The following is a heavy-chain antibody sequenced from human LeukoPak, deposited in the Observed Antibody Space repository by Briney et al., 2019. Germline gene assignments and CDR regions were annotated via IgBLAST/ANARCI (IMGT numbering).Heavy chain of an antibody. D-gene: IGHD2/OR15-2a*01. CDR3: ARNIGWFDP. V-gene: IGHV4-59*01. CDR1: GGSISSYY. CDR2: MYYSGST. Sequence: SSETLSLTCTVSGGSISSYYWSWIQQPPGKGLVWIGYMYYSGSTNYNPSLKSRVTISLDTSKNKFSLKLSSVTAADTAVYYCARNIGWFDPWGQGTLVTVSS. J-gene: IGHJ5*02.